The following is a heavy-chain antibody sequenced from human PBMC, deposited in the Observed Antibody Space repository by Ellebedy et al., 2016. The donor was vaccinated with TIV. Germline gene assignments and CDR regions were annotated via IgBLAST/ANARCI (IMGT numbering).Heavy chain of an antibody. CDR1: GFNFSSFA. V-gene: IGHV3-23*01. Sequence: GESLKISXAASGFNFSSFAMSWVRQAPGKGLEWVSGISGSGDNTYYADSVQGRFTLSRDNPKNTVFLQMNSLRAEDTAVYYCAKEEGSRSYNDYWGQGTLVTVSS. D-gene: IGHD3-10*01. CDR2: ISGSGDNT. CDR3: AKEEGSRSYNDY. J-gene: IGHJ4*02.